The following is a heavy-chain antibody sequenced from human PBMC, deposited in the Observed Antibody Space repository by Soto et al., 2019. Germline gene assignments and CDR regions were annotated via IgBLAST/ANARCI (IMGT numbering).Heavy chain of an antibody. Sequence: QVQLVQSGAEVKKPGASVKVSCKAPGYTFTSYGISWVRQAPGQGLEWMGWISAYNGNTNYAQKLQGRVTMTTNTSTSTAYMELRSLRSDDTAVYYCARDSGVYSSSSRRTFDYWGQGTLVTVSS. CDR1: GYTFTSYG. CDR3: ARDSGVYSSSSRRTFDY. CDR2: ISAYNGNT. D-gene: IGHD6-6*01. J-gene: IGHJ4*02. V-gene: IGHV1-18*04.